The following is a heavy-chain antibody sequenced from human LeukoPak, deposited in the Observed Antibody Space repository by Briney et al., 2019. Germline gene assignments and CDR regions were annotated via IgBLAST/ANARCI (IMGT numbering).Heavy chain of an antibody. CDR1: GYSLSSGYY. J-gene: IGHJ4*02. CDR3: ARSSPRRVGRYSSSWYL. D-gene: IGHD6-13*01. V-gene: IGHV4-38-2*01. CDR2: IYHSGSM. Sequence: PSETLSLTCSVSGYSLSSGYYWGWIRQPPGKGLQWIGSIYHSGSMFHNPSLKSRVTMSIDTSRNQFSLKLSSVTAADTAVYYCARSSPRRVGRYSSSWYLWGQGTLVTVSS.